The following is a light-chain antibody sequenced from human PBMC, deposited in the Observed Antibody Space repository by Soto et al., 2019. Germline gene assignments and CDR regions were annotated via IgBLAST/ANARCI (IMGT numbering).Light chain of an antibody. Sequence: EIVLTQSPGTLSLSPGERATLSCRASQSVSSSYLAWYQQKPGQAPRLLIYGVSSRATGIPGRVSRSGSGAAFTLTIRCLEPEGFAVYYGEEYCSSTLGQGIKLLIK. V-gene: IGKV3-20*01. CDR3: EEYCSST. CDR2: GVS. J-gene: IGKJ2*01. CDR1: QSVSSSY.